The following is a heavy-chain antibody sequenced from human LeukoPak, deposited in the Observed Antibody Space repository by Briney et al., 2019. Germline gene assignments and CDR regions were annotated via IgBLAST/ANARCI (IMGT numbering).Heavy chain of an antibody. J-gene: IGHJ4*02. CDR3: AKDLGYKSYYFDY. CDR2: ISGSGGDT. D-gene: IGHD5-24*01. V-gene: IGHV3-23*01. Sequence: PGGSLRLSCAASGFTFSSYAMSWVRQAPGKGLEWVSAISGSGGDTYYADSVKGRFTIPRDNSKNTLYLQMNSLRAEDTAVYYCAKDLGYKSYYFDYWGQGTLVTVSS. CDR1: GFTFSSYA.